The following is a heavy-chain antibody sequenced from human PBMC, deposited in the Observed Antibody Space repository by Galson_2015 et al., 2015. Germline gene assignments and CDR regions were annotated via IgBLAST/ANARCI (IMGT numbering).Heavy chain of an antibody. Sequence: QSGAEVKEPGESLQISCQGPGHIFTAYWIGWVRQVPGKGLECVGLTYADDSDTRYSPSFQGQVTISADKSTNTAYLQWSSLKASDTAMYYCATLPTPYDSIYSDPFDMWGQGTMVTVSS. J-gene: IGHJ3*02. CDR1: GHIFTAYW. CDR2: TYADDSDT. D-gene: IGHD3-22*01. V-gene: IGHV5-51*01. CDR3: ATLPTPYDSIYSDPFDM.